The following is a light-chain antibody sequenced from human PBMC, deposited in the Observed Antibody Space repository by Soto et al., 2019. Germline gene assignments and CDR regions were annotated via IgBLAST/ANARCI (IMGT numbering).Light chain of an antibody. CDR3: SSYTTSSTHWV. J-gene: IGLJ3*02. CDR2: EVR. CDR1: SSDVGGYKY. V-gene: IGLV2-14*01. Sequence: QSVLTQPASVSGSPGQSITISCTGTSSDVGGYKYVSWYQQHPGKAPKLMIYEVRNRPSGFSNRFSGSKSGNTASLTISGLQAEDEADYYCSSYTTSSTHWVFGGGTKVTVL.